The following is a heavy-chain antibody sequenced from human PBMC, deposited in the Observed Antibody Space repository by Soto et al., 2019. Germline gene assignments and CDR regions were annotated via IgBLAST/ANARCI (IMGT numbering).Heavy chain of an antibody. CDR1: GGSISSSSYY. D-gene: IGHD2-15*01. J-gene: IGHJ4*02. V-gene: IGHV4-31*03. Sequence: SSETLSLTCTVSGGSISSSSYYWGWIRQPPGKGLEWIAYISYAGATYYNPSLKSRVTILADTSKNQFSLKLNSVTSTDTAVYYCARGGPVSVSPAWQLLGYFDYWGQGTLVTVSS. CDR3: ARGGPVSVSPAWQLLGYFDY. CDR2: ISYAGAT.